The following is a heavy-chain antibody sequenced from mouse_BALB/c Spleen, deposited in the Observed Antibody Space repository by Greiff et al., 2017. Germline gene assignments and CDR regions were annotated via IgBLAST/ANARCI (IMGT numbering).Heavy chain of an antibody. J-gene: IGHJ2*01. V-gene: IGHV5-4*02. CDR3: ARGSD. Sequence: VQLKESGGGLVKPGGSLKLSCAASGFTFSDYYMYWVRQTPEKRLEWVATISDGGSYTYYPDSVKGRFTISRDNAKNNLYLQMSSLKSEDTAMYYCARGSDWGQGTTLTVSS. CDR2: ISDGGSYT. CDR1: GFTFSDYY.